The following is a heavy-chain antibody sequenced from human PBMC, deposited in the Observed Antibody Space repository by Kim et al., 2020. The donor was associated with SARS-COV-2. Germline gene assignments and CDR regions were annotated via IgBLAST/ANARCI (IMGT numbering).Heavy chain of an antibody. CDR1: GGSISSYY. J-gene: IGHJ5*02. Sequence: SETLSLTCTVSGGSISSYYWSWIRQPPGKGLEWIGYINYSGGPTYNPSSKSRLTIPDDTPKNQSSLKLRSVTAADPAASYFGRGFDP. CDR3: GRGFDP. V-gene: IGHV4-59*12. CDR2: INYSGGP.